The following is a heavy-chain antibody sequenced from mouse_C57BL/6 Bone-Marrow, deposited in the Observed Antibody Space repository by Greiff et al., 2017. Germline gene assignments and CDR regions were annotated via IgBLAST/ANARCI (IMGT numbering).Heavy chain of an antibody. CDR3: ARRAGLRQVWFAY. Sequence: VQLVESGAELVKPGASVKMSCKASGYTFTTYPIEWMKQNHGKSLEWIGNFHPYNDDTKYNEKFKGKATLTVEKSSSTVYLELSRLTSDDSAVYYCARRAGLRQVWFAYWGQGTLVTVSA. V-gene: IGHV1-47*01. CDR2: FHPYNDDT. J-gene: IGHJ3*01. CDR1: GYTFTTYP. D-gene: IGHD2-4*01.